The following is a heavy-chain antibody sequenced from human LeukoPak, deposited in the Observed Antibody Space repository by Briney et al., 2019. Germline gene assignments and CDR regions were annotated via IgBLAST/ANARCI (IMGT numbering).Heavy chain of an antibody. CDR3: ARDLWAITNPFPYGY. D-gene: IGHD3-16*01. J-gene: IGHJ4*02. CDR1: GFTFSSYA. CDR2: ISYDGSNK. V-gene: IGHV3-30-3*01. Sequence: GGSLRLSCAASGFTFSSYAMHWVRQAPGKGLEWVAVISYDGSNKYYADSVKGRFTISRDNSKNTLYLQMNSLRAEDTAVYYCARDLWAITNPFPYGYWGQGTLVTVSS.